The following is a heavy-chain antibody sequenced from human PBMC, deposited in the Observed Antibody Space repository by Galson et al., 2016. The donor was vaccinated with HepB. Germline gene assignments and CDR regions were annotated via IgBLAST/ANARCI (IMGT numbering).Heavy chain of an antibody. Sequence: SLRLSCAASGFTFSTYGMHWVRQAPGKGLEWVAVISYDGSNKYYADSVKGRFTISRDNSKNTLYLRMNSLRAEDTAVYYWAKDPYYYGSGNHYCHYWGQGALVTVSS. J-gene: IGHJ4*02. D-gene: IGHD3-10*01. CDR1: GFTFSTYG. CDR3: AKDPYYYGSGNHYCHY. CDR2: ISYDGSNK. V-gene: IGHV3-30*18.